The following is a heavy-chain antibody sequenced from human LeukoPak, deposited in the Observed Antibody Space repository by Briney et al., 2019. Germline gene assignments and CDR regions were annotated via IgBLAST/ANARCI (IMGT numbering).Heavy chain of an antibody. Sequence: PGGSLRLSCAASGFTFSSYSMNWVRQAPGKGLEWISYISLSSSTIYYADSVKGRFTISRDNAKNSLYLQMNSLRAEDTALYYCARMDGYQGIAVAGTTGLFDYWGQGTLVTVSS. J-gene: IGHJ4*02. CDR3: ARMDGYQGIAVAGTTGLFDY. V-gene: IGHV3-48*04. CDR1: GFTFSSYS. D-gene: IGHD6-19*01. CDR2: ISLSSSTI.